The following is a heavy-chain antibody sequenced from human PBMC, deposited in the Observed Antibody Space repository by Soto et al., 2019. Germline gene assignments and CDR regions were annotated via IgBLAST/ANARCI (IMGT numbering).Heavy chain of an antibody. CDR2: MYHSGNT. V-gene: IGHV4-30-2*01. CDR3: AGGKYDVVAGSLCFRT. J-gene: IGHJ5*01. D-gene: IGHD2-21*01. Sequence: SETLSLTCAVSGGSITSGGYSWGWIRQPPGQGLEWIGYMYHSGNTYYNPTVKGRVTISLDHSRNVFSLRLNPVSAADRAVYFCAGGKYDVVAGSLCFRTWGPGTRFTISS. CDR1: GGSITSGGYS.